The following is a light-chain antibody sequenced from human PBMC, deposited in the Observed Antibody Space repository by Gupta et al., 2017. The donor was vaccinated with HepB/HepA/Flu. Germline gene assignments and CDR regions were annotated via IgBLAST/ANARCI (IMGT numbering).Light chain of an antibody. CDR3: QQDDTLLT. J-gene: IGKJ4*01. CDR1: QDISNY. V-gene: IGKV1-33*01. CDR2: DAS. Sequence: DIQMTQSPSSLSASVGDRVTITCQASQDISNYLNWYQQKPGKAPKLLIYDASNLATGVPARFSGSGSGTDFTFTISSLQPEDIATYYCQQDDTLLTFGGGTKVEIK.